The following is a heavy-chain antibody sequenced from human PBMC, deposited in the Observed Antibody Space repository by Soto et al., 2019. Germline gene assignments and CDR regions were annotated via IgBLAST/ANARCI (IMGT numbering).Heavy chain of an antibody. CDR3: ARGRRGAYYCDY. Sequence: EVQLVESGGGLVQSGGSLRLSCAASGFTFSNDWMHWVRQAPGKGLVWVSRVSFDEITTNYADSVKGRFTVSRDNAKNTLFLQMNSLRVEDTAVYYCARGRRGAYYCDYWGQGTLVTVSS. CDR2: VSFDEITT. D-gene: IGHD1-26*01. CDR1: GFTFSNDW. J-gene: IGHJ4*02. V-gene: IGHV3-74*01.